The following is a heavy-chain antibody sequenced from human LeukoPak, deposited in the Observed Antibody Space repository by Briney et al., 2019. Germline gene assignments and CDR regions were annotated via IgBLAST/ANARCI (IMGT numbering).Heavy chain of an antibody. J-gene: IGHJ3*02. CDR2: IYYSGST. D-gene: IGHD3-22*01. CDR3: ARVSSGFAINAFDI. CDR1: GGSISSGDYY. Sequence: TLCLTCTVSGGSISSGDYYWSWIRQPPGKGLEWIGYIYYSGSTYYNPSLKSRVTISVDTSKNQFSLKLNSVTAADTAVYYCARVSSGFAINAFDIWGQGTMVTASS. V-gene: IGHV4-30-4*01.